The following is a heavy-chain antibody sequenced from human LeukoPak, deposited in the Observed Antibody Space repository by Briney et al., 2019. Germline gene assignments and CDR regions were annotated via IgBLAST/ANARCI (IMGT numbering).Heavy chain of an antibody. J-gene: IGHJ4*02. CDR2: INPNSGGT. CDR1: GYTFTGYY. CDR3: ARVLAPRSDSSGYEDY. Sequence: ASVKVSCKASGYTFTGYYMHWVRQAPGQGLEWMGWINPNSGGTNYAQKFQGRVTMTRDTSISTAYMELSGLRSDDTAVYYCARVLAPRSDSSGYEDYWGQGTLVTVSS. V-gene: IGHV1-2*02. D-gene: IGHD3-22*01.